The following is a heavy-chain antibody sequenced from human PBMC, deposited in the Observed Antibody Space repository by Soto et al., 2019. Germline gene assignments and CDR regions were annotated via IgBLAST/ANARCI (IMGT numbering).Heavy chain of an antibody. V-gene: IGHV1-18*01. CDR1: GYTFITYG. CDR3: ARGPTDYYDNSANYFLDY. J-gene: IGHJ4*02. CDR2: ISTYNGNT. D-gene: IGHD3-22*01. Sequence: QVQLVQSGAEVKKPGASVKVSCKASGYTFITYGVSWVRQAPGQGLDWLGWISTYNGNTRYAERRQGRVIMTTDTTTNTACMELRNLRSDDTAVYYCARGPTDYYDNSANYFLDYWGQGTLVTVSS.